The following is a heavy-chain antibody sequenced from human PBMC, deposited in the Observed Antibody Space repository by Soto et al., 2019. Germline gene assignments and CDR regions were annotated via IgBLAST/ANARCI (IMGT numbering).Heavy chain of an antibody. CDR1: GGSISSSSYY. D-gene: IGHD6-19*01. CDR3: AITFSGWLDY. J-gene: IGHJ4*02. CDR2: IYYSGST. V-gene: IGHV4-39*01. Sequence: SETLSLTCTVSGGSISSSSYYWGWIRQPPGKGLEWIGSIYYSGSTYYNPSLKSRVTISVDTSKNQFSLKLSSVTAADTAVYYCAITFSGWLDYWGQGTLVTSPQ.